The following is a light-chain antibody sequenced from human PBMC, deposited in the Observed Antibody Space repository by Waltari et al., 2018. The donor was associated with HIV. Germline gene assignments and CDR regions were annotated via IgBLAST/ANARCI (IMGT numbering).Light chain of an antibody. J-gene: IGLJ2*01. CDR2: DDR. V-gene: IGLV3-21*02. CDR3: QVWDGRGDPVI. Sequence: SYVLTQPPSVSVAPGQTARIPCGGNNIAATKSVHWYRLNPGQAPVVVIYDDRDRPSGIPDRFSGSSSGDTATLTISRAEAGDEADYYCQVWDGRGDPVIFGGGTRVTVL. CDR1: NIAATKS.